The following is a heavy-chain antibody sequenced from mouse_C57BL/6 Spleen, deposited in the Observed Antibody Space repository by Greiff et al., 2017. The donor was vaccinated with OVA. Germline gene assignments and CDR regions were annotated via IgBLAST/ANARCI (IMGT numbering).Heavy chain of an antibody. V-gene: IGHV1-42*01. Sequence: VQLQQSGPELVKPGASVKISCKASGYSFTGYYMNWVKQSPEKSLEWIGEINPSTGGTTYNQKFKAKATLTVDKSSSTAYMQLKSLTSEDSAVYYCARYDYDMDYYAMDYWGQGTSVTVSS. CDR3: ARYDYDMDYYAMDY. D-gene: IGHD2-4*01. J-gene: IGHJ4*01. CDR2: INPSTGGT. CDR1: GYSFTGYY.